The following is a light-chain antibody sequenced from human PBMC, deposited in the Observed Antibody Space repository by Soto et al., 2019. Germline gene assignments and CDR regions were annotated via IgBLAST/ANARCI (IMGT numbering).Light chain of an antibody. CDR2: AAS. V-gene: IGKV1-39*01. CDR1: QGITKQ. Sequence: DIQMTQSPSSLSASVGDRVTITCQAGQGITKQLNWYQQKPGKAPKLLIDAASSLQSGVPSRFSASGSGTDFTLTISSLQSEDFAPYYCQQSYSAPFTFGPGTKVDIK. J-gene: IGKJ3*01. CDR3: QQSYSAPFT.